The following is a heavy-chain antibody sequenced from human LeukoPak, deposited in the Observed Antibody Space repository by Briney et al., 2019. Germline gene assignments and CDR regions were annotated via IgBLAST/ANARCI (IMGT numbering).Heavy chain of an antibody. J-gene: IGHJ5*02. CDR2: TYYRSTWYN. CDR1: GDSVSSNSVT. V-gene: IGHV6-1*01. CDR3: ARRLAQYDCFDP. D-gene: IGHD3-9*01. Sequence: SQTLSLTCAISGDSVSSNSVTWNWIRQSPSRGLEWLGRTYYRSTWYNDYAVSVRGRITVNPDTSKNQFSLHLNSVTPEDTAVYYCARRLAQYDCFDPWGQGILVTVSS.